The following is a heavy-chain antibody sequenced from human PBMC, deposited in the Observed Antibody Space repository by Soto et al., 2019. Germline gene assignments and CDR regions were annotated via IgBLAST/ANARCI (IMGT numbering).Heavy chain of an antibody. CDR2: MSGTGGST. V-gene: IGHV3-23*01. CDR3: AKAGFSSGWSPSYFDY. J-gene: IGHJ4*02. Sequence: EVQLLESGGGLVQPGRSLRLSCVASGFTFSSYAMNWVRQAPGKGLEWVSAMSGTGGSTYYADSVKGRFTISRDNSKNTLYLQTNSLRVEDTAVFYCAKAGFSSGWSPSYFDYWGQGTLVTVSS. D-gene: IGHD6-19*01. CDR1: GFTFSSYA.